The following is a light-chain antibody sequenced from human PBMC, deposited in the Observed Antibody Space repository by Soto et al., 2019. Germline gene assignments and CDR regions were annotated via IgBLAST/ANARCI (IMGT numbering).Light chain of an antibody. CDR1: SSDVGAYNY. Sequence: QSVLTQPASVSGSPGQSITISCTGTSSDVGAYNYVSWYQQHPGKAPKLMIYDVTNRPSGVSNRFSGSKSGYTASVTISGLQAEDEADYYCSSYTTSSTYVFGTGTKVTVL. V-gene: IGLV2-14*03. CDR3: SSYTTSSTYV. J-gene: IGLJ1*01. CDR2: DVT.